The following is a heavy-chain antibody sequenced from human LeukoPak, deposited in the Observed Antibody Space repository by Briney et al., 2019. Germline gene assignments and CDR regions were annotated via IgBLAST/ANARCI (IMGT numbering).Heavy chain of an antibody. J-gene: IGHJ4*02. CDR1: GFILSSNH. V-gene: IGHV3-66*01. CDR3: ARDVYGDGYNSFAY. CDR2: IYSGGYSGGGP. D-gene: IGHD5-24*01. Sequence: PGGSLTLSCAVSGFILSSNHMNWVRQAPGKGLEWVSVIYSGGYSGGGPFYADSVKGRFTTSSDSSKNTLFLQMNSLRAEDTAVYYCARDVYGDGYNSFAYWGLGILVTVSS.